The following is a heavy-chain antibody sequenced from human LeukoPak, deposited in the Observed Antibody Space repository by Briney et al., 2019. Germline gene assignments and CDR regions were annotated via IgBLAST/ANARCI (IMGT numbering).Heavy chain of an antibody. CDR2: ISSSSSYI. Sequence: GRSLRLSCAASGFTFSSYSMNWVRQAPGKGLEWVSSISSSSSYIYYADSVKGRFTISRDNAKNSLYLQMNSLRAEDTAVYYCARNQVYGDYAAFDYWGQGTLVTVSS. J-gene: IGHJ4*02. CDR3: ARNQVYGDYAAFDY. D-gene: IGHD4-17*01. CDR1: GFTFSSYS. V-gene: IGHV3-21*06.